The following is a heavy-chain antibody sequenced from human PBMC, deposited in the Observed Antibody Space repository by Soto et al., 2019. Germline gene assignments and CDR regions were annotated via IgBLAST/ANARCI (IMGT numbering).Heavy chain of an antibody. V-gene: IGHV1-69*01. CDR3: ARGAIVAVPAALSSYHDYTNYRFDS. CDR2: IIPMFAAT. J-gene: IGHJ4*02. Sequence: QVQLAQSGAEMTKPGSSVKVSCRASGGSFSDFAFSWVRQAPGPGLEWMGGIIPMFAATKYAQRLQDRVTITADESTNTVYLALNSLTSEDTAIYYCARGAIVAVPAALSSYHDYTNYRFDSWGQGTLVTVSS. D-gene: IGHD2-15*01. CDR1: GGSFSDFA.